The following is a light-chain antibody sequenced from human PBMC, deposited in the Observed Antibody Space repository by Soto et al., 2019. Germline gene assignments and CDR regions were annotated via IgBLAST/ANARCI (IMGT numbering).Light chain of an antibody. J-gene: IGLJ1*01. V-gene: IGLV1-40*01. Sequence: QSVLTQPPSVSGAPGQRVTISCTGSSSNIGAGYDVHWYQQLPGTAPKLLIYGNSNRPSGVPDRFAGSKSGTSASLAITGLHAEDEADYYCQSYDSSLSGYGFGTGTKVTVL. CDR3: QSYDSSLSGYG. CDR2: GNS. CDR1: SSNIGAGYD.